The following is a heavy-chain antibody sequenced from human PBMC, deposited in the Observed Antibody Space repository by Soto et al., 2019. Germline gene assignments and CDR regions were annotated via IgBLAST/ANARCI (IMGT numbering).Heavy chain of an antibody. CDR3: ARCGVLRFLEWLPFDY. D-gene: IGHD3-3*01. CDR1: GFTFSSYS. J-gene: IGHJ4*02. CDR2: ISSSSSTI. V-gene: IGHV3-48*02. Sequence: SLRLSCAASGFTFSSYSMNWVRQAPGKGLEWVSYISSSSSTIYYADSVKGRFTISRDNAKNSLYLQMNSLRDEDTAVYYCARCGVLRFLEWLPFDYWGQGTLVTVSS.